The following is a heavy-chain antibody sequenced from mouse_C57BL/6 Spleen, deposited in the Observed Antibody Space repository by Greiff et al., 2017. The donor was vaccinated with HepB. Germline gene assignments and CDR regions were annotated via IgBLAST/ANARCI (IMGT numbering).Heavy chain of an antibody. Sequence: EVKVVESGGGLVKPGGSLKLSCAASGFTFSDYGMHWVRQAPEKGLEWVAYISSGSSTIYYADTVKGRFTISRDNAKNTLFLQMTSLRSEDTAMYYCARADYGLYYYAMDYWGQGTSVTVSS. J-gene: IGHJ4*01. CDR1: GFTFSDYG. CDR2: ISSGSSTI. CDR3: ARADYGLYYYAMDY. D-gene: IGHD2-4*01. V-gene: IGHV5-17*01.